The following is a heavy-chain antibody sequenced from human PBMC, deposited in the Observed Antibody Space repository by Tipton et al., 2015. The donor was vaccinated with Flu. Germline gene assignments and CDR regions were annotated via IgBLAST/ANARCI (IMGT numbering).Heavy chain of an antibody. Sequence: QSGPEVKKPGSSVKVSCKASGGTFSSYAISWVRQAPGQGLEWMGGIIPIFGTANYAQKFQGRVTITADESTSTAYMELSSLRSGDTAVYYCARGPVPGGYFDYWGQGTLVTVSS. CDR2: IIPIFGTA. V-gene: IGHV1-69*01. CDR3: ARGPVPGGYFDY. CDR1: GGTFSSYA. J-gene: IGHJ4*02. D-gene: IGHD3-10*01.